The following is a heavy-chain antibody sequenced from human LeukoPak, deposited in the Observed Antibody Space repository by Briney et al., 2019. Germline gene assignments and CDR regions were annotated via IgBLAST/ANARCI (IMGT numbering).Heavy chain of an antibody. Sequence: GASVKVSCKASGGTFSSYAISWVRQAPGQGLEWMGGIIPIFGTANYAQKFQGRVTITADESTSTAHMELSSLRSEDTAVYYCARALDSSGYYGYIDYWGQGTLVTVSS. CDR1: GGTFSSYA. J-gene: IGHJ4*02. CDR3: ARALDSSGYYGYIDY. V-gene: IGHV1-69*01. CDR2: IIPIFGTA. D-gene: IGHD3-22*01.